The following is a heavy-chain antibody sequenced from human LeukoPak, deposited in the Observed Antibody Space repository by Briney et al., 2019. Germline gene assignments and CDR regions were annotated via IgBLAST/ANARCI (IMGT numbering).Heavy chain of an antibody. CDR1: GFTFSSYA. Sequence: GGSLRLSCAASGFTFSSYAMSWVRQAPGKGLEWVSYISSSGSTIYYADSVKGRFTISRDNAKNSLYLQMNSLRAEDTAVYYCARGGNIVATGRPFDYWGQGTLVTVSS. CDR3: ARGGNIVATGRPFDY. V-gene: IGHV3-48*03. D-gene: IGHD5-12*01. J-gene: IGHJ4*02. CDR2: ISSSGSTI.